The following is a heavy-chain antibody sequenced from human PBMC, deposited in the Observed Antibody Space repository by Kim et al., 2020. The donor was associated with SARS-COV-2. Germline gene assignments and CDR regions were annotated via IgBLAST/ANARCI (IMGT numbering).Heavy chain of an antibody. CDR1: GYTLTQLS. CDR3: ATAPLLWFGELPKVYGMDV. CDR2: FDPEDGET. J-gene: IGHJ6*02. D-gene: IGHD3-10*01. Sequence: ASVKVSCKVSGYTLTQLSMHWVRQAPGKGLEWMGGFDPEDGETIYAQKFQGRVTMTEDTSTDTAYMELSSLRSEDTAVYYCATAPLLWFGELPKVYGMDVWGQGTTVTVSS. V-gene: IGHV1-24*01.